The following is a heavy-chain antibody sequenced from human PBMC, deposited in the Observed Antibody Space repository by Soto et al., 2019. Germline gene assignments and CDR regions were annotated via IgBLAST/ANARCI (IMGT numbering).Heavy chain of an antibody. D-gene: IGHD3-9*01. V-gene: IGHV1-69*01. CDR2: IIPIFGTA. CDR3: AKYYDILTGSQPFDP. J-gene: IGHJ5*02. CDR1: GGTYSGYA. Sequence: SVMDYFEASGGTYSGYALNLVRQEPGQGLEWMGGIIPIFGTANYAQKFQGRVTITADESTSTAYMELSSLRSEDTAVYYCAKYYDILTGSQPFDPWGQGTPVPVSS.